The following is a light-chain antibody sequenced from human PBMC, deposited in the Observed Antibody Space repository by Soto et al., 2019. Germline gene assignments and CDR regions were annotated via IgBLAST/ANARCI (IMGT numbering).Light chain of an antibody. CDR3: HQYGSTPFT. V-gene: IGKV3-20*01. CDR1: QSVSTNY. CDR2: GAS. J-gene: IGKJ3*01. Sequence: EIVLTQSPGTLSLSPGDRATLSCRASQSVSTNYLAWYQQSLGQAPRLLIYGASSRATGIPDRFSGNGSGTDFTLTISRREPEDFAVYYCHQYGSTPFTFGPGTKVDI.